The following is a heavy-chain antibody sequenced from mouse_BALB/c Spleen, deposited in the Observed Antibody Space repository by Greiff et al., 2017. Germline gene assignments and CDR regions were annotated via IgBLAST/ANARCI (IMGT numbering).Heavy chain of an antibody. CDR2: ISYSGST. J-gene: IGHJ3*01. CDR1: GYSITSDYA. CDR3: ARDDTASWFAY. D-gene: IGHD1-2*01. Sequence: EVQLQESGPGLVKPSQSLSLTCTVTGYSITSDYAWNWIRQFPGNKLEWMGYISYSGSTSYNPSLKSRISITRDTSKNQFFLQLNSVTTEDTATYYCARDDTASWFAYWGQGTLVTVSA. V-gene: IGHV3-2*02.